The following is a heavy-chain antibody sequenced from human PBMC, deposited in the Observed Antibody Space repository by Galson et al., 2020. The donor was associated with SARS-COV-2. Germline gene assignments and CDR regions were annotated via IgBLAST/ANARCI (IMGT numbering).Heavy chain of an antibody. J-gene: IGHJ5*02. CDR1: GGSMSKYY. CDR2: IYYSGGT. Sequence: SETLSFTCSVSGGSMSKYYWSWIRQSPGKGLEWIGNIYYSGGTKYNPSLKSRVSMSVDTSENQFSLKLDSVTAADTAVYYCARVGGNDGWNWFDPWGQGTLVTVSS. CDR3: ARVGGNDGWNWFDP. V-gene: IGHV4-59*01. D-gene: IGHD1-1*01.